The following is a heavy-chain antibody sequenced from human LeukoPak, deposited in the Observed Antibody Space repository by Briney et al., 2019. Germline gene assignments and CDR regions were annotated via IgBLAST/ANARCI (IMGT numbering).Heavy chain of an antibody. V-gene: IGHV4-34*01. D-gene: IGHD3-3*01. CDR1: GGSFSGYY. J-gene: IGHJ4*02. CDR2: INHSGST. Sequence: SETLSLTCAVYGGSFSGYYWSWIRQPPGKGLEWIGEINHSGSTNYNPSLKSRVTISVDTFKNQFSLKLSSVTAADTAVYYCARPRSGSLYDYWGQGTLVTVSS. CDR3: ARPRSGSLYDY.